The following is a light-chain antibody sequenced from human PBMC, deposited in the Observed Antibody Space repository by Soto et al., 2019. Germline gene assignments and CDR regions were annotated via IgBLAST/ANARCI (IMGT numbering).Light chain of an antibody. CDR3: QQRSNWPPTWT. Sequence: EIVLTQSPATLSLSPGERATLSCRASQSVSSYLAWYQQKPGQAPRLLIYDASNRATGIPARFSGSGSGTDFTLTISSLETEDFAVYYCQQRSNWPPTWTFGQGTKVELK. V-gene: IGKV3-11*01. CDR2: DAS. CDR1: QSVSSY. J-gene: IGKJ1*01.